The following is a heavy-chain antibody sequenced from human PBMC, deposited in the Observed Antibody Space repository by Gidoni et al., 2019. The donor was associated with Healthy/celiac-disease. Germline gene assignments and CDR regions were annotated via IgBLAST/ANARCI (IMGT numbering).Heavy chain of an antibody. J-gene: IGHJ3*02. CDR1: GGSFSGYY. CDR3: ARGKRTERWLHRNAFDI. D-gene: IGHD5-12*01. CDR2: INHSGST. V-gene: IGHV4-34*01. Sequence: QVQLQQWGAGLLKPSETLSLTCAVYGGSFSGYYWSWLRQPPGKGLEWIGEINHSGSTNYNPSLKSRVTISVDTSKNQFSLKLSSVTAADTAVYYCARGKRTERWLHRNAFDIWGQGTMVTVSS.